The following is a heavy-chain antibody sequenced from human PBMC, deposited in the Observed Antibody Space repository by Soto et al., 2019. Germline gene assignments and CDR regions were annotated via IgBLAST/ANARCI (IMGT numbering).Heavy chain of an antibody. J-gene: IGHJ3*02. CDR3: ARGDYSDTSGPFSDAFDI. D-gene: IGHD3-22*01. Sequence: TLSLTCTVSGGSVTSGVYSWSWIRQPPGKGMEWIGCIYHDGSSIHNPALKSRVTISRDGSKNLFSLKVSSVTADDTAVYYCARGDYSDTSGPFSDAFDIWGQGTMVTVSS. CDR2: IYHDGSS. V-gene: IGHV4-30-2*01. CDR1: GGSVTSGVYS.